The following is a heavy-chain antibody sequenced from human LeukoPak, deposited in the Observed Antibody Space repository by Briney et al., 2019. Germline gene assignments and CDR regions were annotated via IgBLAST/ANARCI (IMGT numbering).Heavy chain of an antibody. CDR3: ARHYDFWSGSPGDYFDY. V-gene: IGHV4-39*01. CDR1: GGSISTSAYY. D-gene: IGHD3-3*01. CDR2: IYYSGDT. J-gene: IGHJ4*02. Sequence: PSETLSLTCIVSGGSISTSAYYWGWIRQPPGEGLQWIGSIYYSGDTYYNSSLKSRVTISVDTSTSQFSLRLSSVTAADTAVYYCARHYDFWSGSPGDYFDYWGQGTLVTVSS.